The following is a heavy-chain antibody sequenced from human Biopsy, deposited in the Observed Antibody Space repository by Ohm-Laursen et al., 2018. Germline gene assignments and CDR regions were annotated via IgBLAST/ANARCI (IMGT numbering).Heavy chain of an antibody. CDR3: VRDRGMQQVVRVRAVTFDM. D-gene: IGHD6-13*01. Sequence: ASVKVSCKVSGYTFTAYFIHWVRQSPGQGLEWMGWIGPNSGATNYAQKFQGRVTMTGDTSISTAYMELSRLTSDDTGVYYCVRDRGMQQVVRVRAVTFDMWGQGTVVTVSS. J-gene: IGHJ3*02. CDR1: GYTFTAYF. CDR2: IGPNSGAT. V-gene: IGHV1-2*02.